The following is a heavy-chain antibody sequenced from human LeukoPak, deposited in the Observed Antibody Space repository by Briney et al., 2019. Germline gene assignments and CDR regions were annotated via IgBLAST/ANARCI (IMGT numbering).Heavy chain of an antibody. CDR2: IYHSGST. V-gene: IGHV4-38-2*01. CDR3: ARHGPIVVVDY. D-gene: IGHD2-2*01. CDR1: GYSLSSGYY. Sequence: PSETLSLTCAVSGYSLSSGYYWGWIRQPPGKGLEWIASIYHSGSTYYNPSLKSRVTISVDTSKNQFSLKLSSVTAADTAVYYCARHGPIVVVDYWGQGTLVTVSS. J-gene: IGHJ4*02.